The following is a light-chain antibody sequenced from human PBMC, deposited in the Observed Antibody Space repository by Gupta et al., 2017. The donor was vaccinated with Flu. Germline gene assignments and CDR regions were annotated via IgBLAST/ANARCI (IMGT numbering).Light chain of an antibody. CDR2: DAS. CDR3: QQRSNWPPT. CDR1: QSVSSY. V-gene: IGKV3-11*01. Sequence: EILFTQSPATLSFSPGERATLSCRASQSVSSYLAWYQQKPGQAPRLLIYDASNRATGIPARFSGSGSGTDFTLTISSLEPEDFAVYYCQQRSNWPPTFGQGTKVEIK. J-gene: IGKJ1*01.